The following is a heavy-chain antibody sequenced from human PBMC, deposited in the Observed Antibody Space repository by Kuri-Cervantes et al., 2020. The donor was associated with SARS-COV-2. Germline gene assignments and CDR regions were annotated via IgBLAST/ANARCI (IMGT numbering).Heavy chain of an antibody. Sequence: GESLKISCAASGFMFSRYWMSWVRQAPGKWLEWVSYISSSSSTIYYEDSVKGRFTISRDNAKNSLYLQMNSLRDEETAVYYCARGYCSSTSCPPYYYYGMDVWGQGTTVTVSS. V-gene: IGHV3-48*02. CDR3: ARGYCSSTSCPPYYYYGMDV. CDR2: ISSSSSTI. D-gene: IGHD2-2*01. J-gene: IGHJ6*02. CDR1: GFMFSRYW.